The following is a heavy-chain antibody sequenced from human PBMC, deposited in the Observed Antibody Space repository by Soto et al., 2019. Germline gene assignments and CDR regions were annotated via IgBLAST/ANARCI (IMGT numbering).Heavy chain of an antibody. Sequence: QITLKASGPTLVKPTQTLTLTCTFSGFSLSTGGVGVGWIRQPPGKAPEWLALIYWNDDKRYSPSLNSRLTITKDTSKNQVVLTMSNMDPVDTATYYCGGHNVLTGYHGYGMDVWGQGTTVTVSS. J-gene: IGHJ6*02. D-gene: IGHD3-9*01. CDR1: GFSLSTGGVG. V-gene: IGHV2-5*01. CDR3: GGHNVLTGYHGYGMDV. CDR2: IYWNDDK.